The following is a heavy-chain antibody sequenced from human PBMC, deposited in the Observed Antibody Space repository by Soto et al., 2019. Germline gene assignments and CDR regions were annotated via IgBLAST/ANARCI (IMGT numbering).Heavy chain of an antibody. D-gene: IGHD6-19*01. Sequence: GGSLRLSCAASEFTFSSDAMSWVRQAPGKGLEWVSAISFNGANTYYADSVKGRFTISRDYSKNTLYLQMNSLRAEDTAVYYCARDSWVRGHWLVKSLEYWGQGTLVTVSS. J-gene: IGHJ4*02. V-gene: IGHV3-23*01. CDR2: ISFNGANT. CDR3: ARDSWVRGHWLVKSLEY. CDR1: EFTFSSDA.